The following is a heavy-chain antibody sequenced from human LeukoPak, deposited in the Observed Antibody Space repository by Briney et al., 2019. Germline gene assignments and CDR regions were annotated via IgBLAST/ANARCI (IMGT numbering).Heavy chain of an antibody. D-gene: IGHD6-13*01. Sequence: PGGSLRLSCAASGFTFSSYSMNWVRQAPGKGLEWISYISSSSSTLYYADSVKGRFTISRDNAKNSLYLQMNSLRADDTAVYYCARSIAAATVDYWGQGTLVTVSS. CDR1: GFTFSSYS. V-gene: IGHV3-48*01. CDR3: ARSIAAATVDY. CDR2: ISSSSSTL. J-gene: IGHJ4*02.